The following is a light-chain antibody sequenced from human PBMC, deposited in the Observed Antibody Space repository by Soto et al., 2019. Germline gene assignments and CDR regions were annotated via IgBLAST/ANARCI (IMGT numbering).Light chain of an antibody. CDR3: CSYAGSGTDNYV. J-gene: IGLJ1*01. CDR1: SSDIGTYNL. V-gene: IGLV2-23*01. Sequence: QSVLTRPASVSGSPGQSITISCTGTSSDIGTYNLVSWYQHYPGKAPKLMIYEGIKRPSGVSNRFSGSKSGNTAFLTISGPQAEDEADYYCCSYAGSGTDNYVFGSGTKVTVL. CDR2: EGI.